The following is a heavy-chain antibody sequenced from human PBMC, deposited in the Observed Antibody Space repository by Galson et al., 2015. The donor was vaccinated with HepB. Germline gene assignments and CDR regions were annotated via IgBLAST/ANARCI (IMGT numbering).Heavy chain of an antibody. J-gene: IGHJ4*02. V-gene: IGHV3-49*03. CDR2: IRSKIYNETT. D-gene: IGHD7-27*01. CDR1: GFTFADFA. Sequence: SLRLSCAGSGFTFADFALSWFRQAPGKGLEWVGFIRSKIYNETTEYAASVKGRFIISRDDSKSIAFLQMNSLTTVDTAVYYCILGIKPSAYWGQGTLVTVSS. CDR3: ILGIKPSAY.